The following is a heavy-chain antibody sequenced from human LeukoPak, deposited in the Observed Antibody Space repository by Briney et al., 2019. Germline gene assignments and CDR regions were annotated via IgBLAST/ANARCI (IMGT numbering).Heavy chain of an antibody. J-gene: IGHJ5*02. D-gene: IGHD2-2*01. CDR1: GYTFTGYY. Sequence: ASVKVSCKASGYTFTGYYMHWVRQGPGQGLEWMGWINPNSGGTNYAQKFQGWVTMTRDTSISTAYMELSRLRSDDTAVYYCARGALGYCSSTSCYSWFDPWGQGTLVTVSS. V-gene: IGHV1-2*04. CDR3: ARGALGYCSSTSCYSWFDP. CDR2: INPNSGGT.